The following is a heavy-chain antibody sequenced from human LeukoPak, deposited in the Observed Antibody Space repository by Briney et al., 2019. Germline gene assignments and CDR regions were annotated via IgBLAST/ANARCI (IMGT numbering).Heavy chain of an antibody. CDR2: IIPIFGTA. Sequence: SVKVSCKASGGTFSSYAISWVRQAPGQGLEWMGGIIPIFGTANYAQKFQGRVTITADESTSTAYMELSSLRSEDTAVYYCARVRLMYYCDSSGYYWSYWGQGTLVTVSS. D-gene: IGHD3-22*01. CDR1: GGTFSSYA. V-gene: IGHV1-69*01. CDR3: ARVRLMYYCDSSGYYWSY. J-gene: IGHJ4*02.